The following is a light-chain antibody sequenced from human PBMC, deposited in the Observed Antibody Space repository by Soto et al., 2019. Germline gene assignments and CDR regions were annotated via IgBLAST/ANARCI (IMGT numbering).Light chain of an antibody. CDR2: EVT. CDR1: TGDVGGYNY. J-gene: IGLJ1*01. CDR3: SSYAGSNNYV. Sequence: QSALTQPPSPPGFLGRSVPTPCPGTTGDVGGYNYVSWYQQHPGTAPQLLIYEVTKRPSGVPGRFSGSKSGNTASLTISGLQDEDEADYYCSSYAGSNNYVFGTGTKLTVL. V-gene: IGLV2-8*01.